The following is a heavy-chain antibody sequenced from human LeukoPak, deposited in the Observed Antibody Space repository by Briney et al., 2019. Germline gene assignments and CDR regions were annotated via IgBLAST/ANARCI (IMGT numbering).Heavy chain of an antibody. CDR1: GGSISSYY. D-gene: IGHD4-17*01. J-gene: IGHJ4*02. Sequence: SETLSLTCTVSGGSISSYYWSWIRQPPGKGLEWIGYIYTSGSTNYNPSLKSRVTISVDTSKNQFSLKLSSVTAADTAVYYCARGFRSVTTWGYFDYWGQGALVTVSS. CDR2: IYTSGST. V-gene: IGHV4-4*09. CDR3: ARGFRSVTTWGYFDY.